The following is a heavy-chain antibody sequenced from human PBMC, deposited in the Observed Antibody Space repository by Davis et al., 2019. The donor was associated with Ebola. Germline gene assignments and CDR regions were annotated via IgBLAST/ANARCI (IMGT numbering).Heavy chain of an antibody. CDR3: AREPHDGPFDY. V-gene: IGHV3-7*03. CDR1: GFTFSSYW. Sequence: GESLKISCAASGFTFSSYWMSWVRQAPGKGLEWVANIKQDGSEKYYVDSVKGRFTISRDNAKNSLYLQMNSLRAEDTAVYYCAREPHDGPFDYWGQGTLVTVSS. J-gene: IGHJ4*02. CDR2: IKQDGSEK.